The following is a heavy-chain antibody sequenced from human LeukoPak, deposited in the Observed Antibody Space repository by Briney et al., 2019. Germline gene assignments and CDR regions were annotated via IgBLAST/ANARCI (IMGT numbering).Heavy chain of an antibody. D-gene: IGHD2-15*01. CDR2: IRSKAYGGTT. J-gene: IGHJ3*02. Sequence: PGGSLRLSCTASGFTFGDYAMSWVRQAPGKGLEWVGFIRSKAYGGTTEYAASVKGRFTISRDDSKSIAYLQMNSLKTEDTAVYYCTTSWDIVVVAAANAFDIWGQGTMVTVSS. CDR1: GFTFGDYA. V-gene: IGHV3-49*04. CDR3: TTSWDIVVVAAANAFDI.